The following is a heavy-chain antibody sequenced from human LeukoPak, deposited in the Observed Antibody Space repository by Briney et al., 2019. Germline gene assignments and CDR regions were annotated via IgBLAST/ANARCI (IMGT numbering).Heavy chain of an antibody. CDR2: IYYSGNT. D-gene: IGHD2-15*01. CDR1: GDSISGYY. CDR3: ARRMAATMWVFEY. Sequence: SSETLSLTCTVSGDSISGYYWSWIRQPPGKGLEWIGYIYYSGNTDYSPSLKSRVTISIGTSKKQFSLKLSSVTAADTAVYYCARRMAATMWVFEYWGQGTLVTVSS. V-gene: IGHV4-59*01. J-gene: IGHJ4*02.